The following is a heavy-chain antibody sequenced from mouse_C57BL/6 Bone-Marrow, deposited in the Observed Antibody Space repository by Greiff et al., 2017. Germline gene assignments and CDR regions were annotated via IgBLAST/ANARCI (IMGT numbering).Heavy chain of an antibody. J-gene: IGHJ3*01. CDR3: TRSSIYYDSVFAY. CDR2: IDPETGGT. Sequence: QVQLQQSGAELVRPGASVTLSCKASGYTFTDYEMHWVKQTPVHGLEWIGAIDPETGGTAYNQKFKGKAILTADKSSSTAYMELRSLTSEDSAVYYCTRSSIYYDSVFAYWGQGTLVTVSA. V-gene: IGHV1-15*01. D-gene: IGHD2-4*01. CDR1: GYTFTDYE.